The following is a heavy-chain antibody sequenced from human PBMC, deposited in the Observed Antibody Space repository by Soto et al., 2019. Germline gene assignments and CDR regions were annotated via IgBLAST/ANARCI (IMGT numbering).Heavy chain of an antibody. J-gene: IGHJ4*02. D-gene: IGHD2-2*02. CDR3: ARLLGGHAIHGRYIDY. Sequence: GESLKISCKGSGYSFTSYWIGWVRQMPGKGLERMGIIYPGDSDTRYSPSFQGQVTISADKSNSTAYLQWSGLEASDTAMYYCARLLGGHAIHGRYIDYWGQGTRVTVSS. V-gene: IGHV5-51*01. CDR1: GYSFTSYW. CDR2: IYPGDSDT.